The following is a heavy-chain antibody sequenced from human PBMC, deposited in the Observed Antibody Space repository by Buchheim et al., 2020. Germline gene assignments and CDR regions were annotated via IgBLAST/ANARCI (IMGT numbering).Heavy chain of an antibody. CDR2: ISGSGGST. Sequence: EVQLLESGGGLVQPGGSLRLSCAASGFTFSNYAMNWVRQAPGKGLEWVSHISGSGGSTYYADSVKGRFTISRDNSKNTLDLQMNSLRAEDTAVYYCAKTYYYEISGRDRLYHYYAMDVWGQGTT. CDR3: AKTYYYEISGRDRLYHYYAMDV. V-gene: IGHV3-23*01. J-gene: IGHJ6*02. D-gene: IGHD3-22*01. CDR1: GFTFSNYA.